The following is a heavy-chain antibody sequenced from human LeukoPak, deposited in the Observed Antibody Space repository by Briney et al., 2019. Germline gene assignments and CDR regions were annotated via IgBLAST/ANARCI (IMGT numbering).Heavy chain of an antibody. D-gene: IGHD5-12*01. CDR2: IYPGDSDT. J-gene: IGHJ4*02. CDR3: ARQGSGYYQDY. CDR1: GYSFTSYW. V-gene: IGHV5-51*01. Sequence: GESLKISCKGSGYSFTSYWIGWVRQMPGKGLEWMGIIYPGDSDTRYSSSFQGQVTISVDKTISTAYLQWTSLKASDTAMYYCARQGSGYYQDYWGQGTLVTVSS.